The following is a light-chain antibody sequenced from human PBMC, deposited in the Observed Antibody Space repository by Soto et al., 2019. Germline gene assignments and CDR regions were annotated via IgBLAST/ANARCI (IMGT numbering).Light chain of an antibody. CDR3: QVWDSGSDHPGVV. CDR1: NIGSKS. V-gene: IGLV3-21*04. Sequence: SYELTQPPSVSVAPGKTARITCGGNNIGSKSVHWYQQKPGQAPVLVIYYDSDRPSGIPERFSGSNSGNTATLTISRVEAGDEADYYCQVWDSGSDHPGVVFGGGTKLTVL. J-gene: IGLJ2*01. CDR2: YDS.